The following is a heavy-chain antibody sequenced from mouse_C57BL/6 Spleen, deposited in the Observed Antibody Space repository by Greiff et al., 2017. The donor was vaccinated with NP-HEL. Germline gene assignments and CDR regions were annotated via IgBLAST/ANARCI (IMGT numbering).Heavy chain of an antibody. CDR2: IYPGDGDN. CDR3: ATDYYGTWFAY. J-gene: IGHJ3*01. D-gene: IGHD1-1*01. CDR1: GYAFSSYW. Sequence: VQLQESGPELVKPGASVKISCKASGYAFSSYWMNWVKQRPGKGLEWIGRIYPGDGDNNYNGKLKGKATLTADKSSSTAYMQLSSLTSEDSAVYFCATDYYGTWFAYWGQGTLVTVSA. V-gene: IGHV1-82*01.